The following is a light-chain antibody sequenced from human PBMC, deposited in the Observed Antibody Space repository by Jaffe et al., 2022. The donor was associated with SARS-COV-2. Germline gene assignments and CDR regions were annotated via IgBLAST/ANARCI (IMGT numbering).Light chain of an antibody. CDR2: DAY. CDR1: QSVDNY. V-gene: IGKV3-11*01. J-gene: IGKJ5*01. CDR3: YQRFN. Sequence: EIVLTQSPGTLSLSPGERVTLSCRASQSVDNYLVWFQQKPGQAPRLLIYDAYKRATGTPARFSGSGSGTDFTLTISSLEPEDFAVYYCYQRFNFGQGTRLEIK.